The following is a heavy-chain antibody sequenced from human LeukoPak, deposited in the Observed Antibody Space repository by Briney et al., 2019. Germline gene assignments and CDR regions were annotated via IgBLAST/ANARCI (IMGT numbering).Heavy chain of an antibody. J-gene: IGHJ4*02. D-gene: IGHD2-15*01. V-gene: IGHV3-21*01. CDR1: GFTFSSYS. CDR3: ASGMVAATGWGEKFDY. CDR2: ISSSSSYI. Sequence: GGSLRLSCAASGFTFSSYSMNWVRQAPGKGLEWVSSISSSSSYIYYADSVKGRFTISRDNAKNSLYLQMNSLRAEDTAVYYCASGMVAATGWGEKFDYWGQGTLVTVSS.